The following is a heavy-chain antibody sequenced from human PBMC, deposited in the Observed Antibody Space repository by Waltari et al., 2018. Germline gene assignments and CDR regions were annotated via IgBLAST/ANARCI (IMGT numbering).Heavy chain of an antibody. CDR3: AREVVPAATIVVNWFDP. CDR2: TNTHTGNP. J-gene: IGHJ5*02. V-gene: IGHV7-4-1*02. Sequence: QVQLVQSGSELKKPGASVKVSCKASGYTFTNYDINWLRQAPGQGLELMGWTNTHTGNPTYVHGFTGRFVFSLDTSVSTAYLQINSLKADDTAVYYCAREVVPAATIVVNWFDPWGQGTLVTVSS. CDR1: GYTFTNYD. D-gene: IGHD2-2*01.